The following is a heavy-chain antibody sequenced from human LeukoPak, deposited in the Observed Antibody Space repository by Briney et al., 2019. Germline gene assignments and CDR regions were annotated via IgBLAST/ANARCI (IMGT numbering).Heavy chain of an antibody. CDR2: IIPILGIA. J-gene: IGHJ4*02. Sequence: SVKVSCKASGGTFSSYAISWVRQAPGQGLEWMGRIIPILGIANYAQRSQGRVTITADKSTSTAYMELSSLRSEDTAVYYCARHSGGTTKDYWGQGTLVTVSS. D-gene: IGHD1-1*01. V-gene: IGHV1-69*04. CDR3: ARHSGGTTKDY. CDR1: GGTFSSYA.